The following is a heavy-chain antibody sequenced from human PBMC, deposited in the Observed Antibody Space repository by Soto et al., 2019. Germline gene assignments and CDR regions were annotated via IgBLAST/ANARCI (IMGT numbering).Heavy chain of an antibody. CDR3: TTDWGQWGAARPDWGVY. CDR1: GFTFSNAW. D-gene: IGHD6-6*01. CDR2: IKSKTDGGTT. Sequence: PGGSLRLSCAASGFTFSNAWMNWVRQAPGKGLEWVGRIKSKTDGGTTDYAAPVKGRFTISRDDSKNTLYLQMNSLKTEDTAVYYCTTDWGQWGAARPDWGVYWGQGTLVTVSS. V-gene: IGHV3-15*07. J-gene: IGHJ4*02.